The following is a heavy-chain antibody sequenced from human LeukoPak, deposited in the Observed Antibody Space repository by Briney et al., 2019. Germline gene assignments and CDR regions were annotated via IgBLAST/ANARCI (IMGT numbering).Heavy chain of an antibody. CDR1: GGSFSSYY. Sequence: PSETLSLTCTVSGGSFSSYYWGWIRQPPGKVLEWIGTIYYSGSTYYNPSLTSRVTISVDTSKNQFSLKLSSVTAADTAVYYCARHKDYYYSYMDVWGKGTTVTISS. CDR2: IYYSGST. CDR3: ARHKDYYYSYMDV. J-gene: IGHJ6*03. V-gene: IGHV4-39*01.